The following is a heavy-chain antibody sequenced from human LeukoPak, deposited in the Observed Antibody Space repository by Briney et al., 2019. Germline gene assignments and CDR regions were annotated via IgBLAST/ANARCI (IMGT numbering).Heavy chain of an antibody. D-gene: IGHD3-22*01. CDR3: ARAGYYYDSSGYNVDY. J-gene: IGHJ4*02. CDR2: MNPNSGNT. CDR1: GYTFTSYD. Sequence: ASVKLSFTASGYTFTSYDINWVRQATGQGLEWMGWMNPNSGNTGYAQKFQGRVTMTRQTSISTAYMELSSLRSEDTAVYYCARAGYYYDSSGYNVDYWGQGTLVTVSS. V-gene: IGHV1-8*01.